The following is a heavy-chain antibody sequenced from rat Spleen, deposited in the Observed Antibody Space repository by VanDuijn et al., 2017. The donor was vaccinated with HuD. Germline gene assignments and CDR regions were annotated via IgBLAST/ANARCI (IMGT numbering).Heavy chain of an antibody. J-gene: IGHJ2*01. CDR3: TRGYYFDY. V-gene: IGHV5-7*01. CDR2: LSYDGTST. CDR1: GFTFSDFY. Sequence: EVQLVESDGGLVQPGRSLKLSCEASGFTFSDFYMAWVRQAPTKGLEWVATLSYDGTSTYYRDSVKGRFTISRDNAKSTLYLQMDSLRSEDTATYYCTRGYYFDYWGQGVMVTVSS.